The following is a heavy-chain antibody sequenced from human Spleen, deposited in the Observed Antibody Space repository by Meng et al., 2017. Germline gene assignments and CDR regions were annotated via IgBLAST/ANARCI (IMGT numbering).Heavy chain of an antibody. CDR2: INPNSGGT. CDR1: GYTFTDYY. J-gene: IGHJ5*02. V-gene: IGHV1-2*02. CDR3: ATGATGRFLDWFDP. Sequence: ASVKVSCKASGYTFTDYYMHWVRQAPGQGLEWMGWINPNSGGTNYAQKFQGRVTMTEDTSTDTAYMELSSLRSEDTAVYYCATGATGRFLDWFDPWGQGTLVTVSS. D-gene: IGHD3-3*01.